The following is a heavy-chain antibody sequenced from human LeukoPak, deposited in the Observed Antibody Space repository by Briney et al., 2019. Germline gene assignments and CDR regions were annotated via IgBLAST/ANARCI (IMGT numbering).Heavy chain of an antibody. V-gene: IGHV4-59*12. D-gene: IGHD1-14*01. CDR2: IYYSGST. CDR1: GVSISSYY. J-gene: IGHJ5*02. Sequence: SETLSLTCTVSGVSISSYYWSWIRQPPGKGLEWIGYIYYSGSTNYNPSLKSRVTISVDTSKNQFSLKLSSVTAADTAVYYCARGEPANWFDPWGQGTLVTVSS. CDR3: ARGEPANWFDP.